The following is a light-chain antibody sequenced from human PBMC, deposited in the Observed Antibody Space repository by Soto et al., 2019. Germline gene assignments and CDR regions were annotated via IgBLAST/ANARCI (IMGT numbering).Light chain of an antibody. CDR2: LAS. CDR3: QQYDNLPLT. Sequence: DIQMTQSPSSLSASVGDRVTITCQASQDISNYLNWYQQKPGRAPKLLIYLASSLEKGVPSRFSGSGSGTRFTFTISSLQPEDFATYFCQQYDNLPLTFGGGTKVEI. J-gene: IGKJ4*01. V-gene: IGKV1-33*01. CDR1: QDISNY.